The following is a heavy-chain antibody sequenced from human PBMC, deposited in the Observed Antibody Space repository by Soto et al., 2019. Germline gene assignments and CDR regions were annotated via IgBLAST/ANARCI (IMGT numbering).Heavy chain of an antibody. J-gene: IGHJ4*02. CDR3: AKDSWGGEELLKN. V-gene: IGHV3-30*18. D-gene: IGHD1-26*01. Sequence: VQLVESGGGVVQPGRSLRLSCAASGFTFSSYGMHWVRQAPGKGLEWVAVISYDGSNKYYADSVKGRFTISRDNSKNTLYLQMNSLRAEDTAVYYCAKDSWGGEELLKNWGQGTLVTVSS. CDR2: ISYDGSNK. CDR1: GFTFSSYG.